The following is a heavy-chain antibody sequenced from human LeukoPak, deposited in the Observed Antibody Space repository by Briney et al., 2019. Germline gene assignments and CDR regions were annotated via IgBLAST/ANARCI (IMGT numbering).Heavy chain of an antibody. D-gene: IGHD3-22*01. V-gene: IGHV1-18*01. Sequence: ASMKVSCKASGYTITSYGISWVRQAPGQGLEWMGWISAYSGNTNYAQKLQGRVTMTTDTSTSTAYMELRSLRSDDTAVYYCARGDYYYDSSGCLDIWGQGTMVTVS. J-gene: IGHJ3*02. CDR3: ARGDYYYDSSGCLDI. CDR2: ISAYSGNT. CDR1: GYTITSYG.